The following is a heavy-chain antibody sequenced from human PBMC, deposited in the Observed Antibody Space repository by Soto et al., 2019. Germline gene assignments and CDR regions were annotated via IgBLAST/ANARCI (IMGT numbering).Heavy chain of an antibody. J-gene: IGHJ2*01. V-gene: IGHV3-21*01. CDR2: ISSSSSYI. D-gene: IGHD3-10*01. CDR3: AMHWDRGIWYFDL. CDR1: GFTFSSYS. Sequence: EVQLVESGGGLVKPGGSLRLSCAASGFTFSSYSMNWVRQAPGKGLELVSSISSSSSYIYYADSVKGRFTISRDNAKNSLYLQMNSLRAEDTAEYYCAMHWDRGIWYFDLWGRGTLVTVSS.